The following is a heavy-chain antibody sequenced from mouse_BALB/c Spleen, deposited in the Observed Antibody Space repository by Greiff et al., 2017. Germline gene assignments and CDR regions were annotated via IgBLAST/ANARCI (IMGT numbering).Heavy chain of an antibody. Sequence: EVKLMESGGGLVQPGGSLKLSCAASGFTFSSYGMSWVRQTPDKRLELVATINSNGGSTYYPDSVKGRFTISRDNAKNTLYLQMSSLKSEDTAMYYCAREGRYYRYSAWFAYWGQGTLVTVSA. CDR3: AREGRYYRYSAWFAY. J-gene: IGHJ3*01. D-gene: IGHD2-14*01. V-gene: IGHV5-6-3*01. CDR1: GFTFSSYG. CDR2: INSNGGST.